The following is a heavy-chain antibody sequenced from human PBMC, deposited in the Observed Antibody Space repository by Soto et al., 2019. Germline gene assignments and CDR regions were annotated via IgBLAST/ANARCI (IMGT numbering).Heavy chain of an antibody. CDR3: AKDSRVNTIFGVVINPYYYYYGMDV. J-gene: IGHJ6*02. D-gene: IGHD3-3*01. CDR1: GFTFSSYG. V-gene: IGHV3-30*18. Sequence: GGSVRLSCAASGFTFSSYGMHWVRQAPGKGLEWVAVISYDGSNKYYADSVKGRFTISRDNSKNTLYLQMNSLRAEDTAVYYCAKDSRVNTIFGVVINPYYYYYGMDVWGQGTTVTVSS. CDR2: ISYDGSNK.